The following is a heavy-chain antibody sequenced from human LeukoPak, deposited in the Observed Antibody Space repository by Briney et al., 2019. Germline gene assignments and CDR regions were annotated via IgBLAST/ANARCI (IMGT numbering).Heavy chain of an antibody. CDR1: GFTFTNYA. Sequence: GGSLRLSCAASGFTFTNYAMSWVRQAPGKGLEWVSGISGSGVGTYYAASVKGRFTISRDNSKNTLYLPVNSLRAEDTAVYYCAKTVAAYYFDYWGQGTLVTVSS. CDR2: ISGSGVGT. J-gene: IGHJ4*02. CDR3: AKTVAAYYFDY. V-gene: IGHV3-23*01. D-gene: IGHD6-19*01.